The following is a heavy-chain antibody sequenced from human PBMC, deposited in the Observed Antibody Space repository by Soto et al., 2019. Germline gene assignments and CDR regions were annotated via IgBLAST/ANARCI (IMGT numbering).Heavy chain of an antibody. CDR3: TSHAPEDMIRK. CDR2: IRNKANSYAT. V-gene: IGHV3-73*02. D-gene: IGHD2-15*01. CDR1: GFTFSGSS. J-gene: IGHJ4*02. Sequence: EVQLVESGGGLVQPGGSLKLSCVASGFTFSGSSMHWVRQASGKGLEWVGRIRNKANSYATAYAASVKGRFTISRDDSNNTAYLQMNILKTEDTAVYYCTSHAPEDMIRKWGQGTLVTVSS.